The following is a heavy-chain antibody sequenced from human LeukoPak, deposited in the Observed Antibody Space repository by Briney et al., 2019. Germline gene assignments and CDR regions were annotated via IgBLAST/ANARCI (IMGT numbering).Heavy chain of an antibody. CDR3: ARDLPLVVTDYYYYYMDV. V-gene: IGHV1-18*01. Sequence: ASVKVSCKASRYTFTSYGISWVRQAPGQGLEWMGWISAYNGNTNYAQKLQGRVTMTTDTSMSTAYMELRSLRSDDTAVYYCARDLPLVVTDYYYYYMDVWGKGTTVTVSS. CDR2: ISAYNGNT. J-gene: IGHJ6*03. D-gene: IGHD2-21*02. CDR1: RYTFTSYG.